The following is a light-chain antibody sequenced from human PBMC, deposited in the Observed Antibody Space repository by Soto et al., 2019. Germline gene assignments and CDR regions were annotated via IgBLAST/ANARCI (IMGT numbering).Light chain of an antibody. CDR2: GAS. CDR1: QSVTRD. J-gene: IGKJ1*01. Sequence: EILVTQSPATLSVSPGERVTLSCRASQSVTRDLAWYQQKPGQAPRLLIYGASTRATGIPARFSGSVSGTEFTLTINSLQSEDFAIYYCQQYRTFGQGTRVEIK. V-gene: IGKV3-15*01. CDR3: QQYRT.